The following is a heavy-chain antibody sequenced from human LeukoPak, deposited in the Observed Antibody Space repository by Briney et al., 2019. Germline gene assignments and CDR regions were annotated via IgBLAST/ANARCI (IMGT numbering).Heavy chain of an antibody. CDR3: ARIIPYGSGSYDY. J-gene: IGHJ4*02. D-gene: IGHD3-10*01. CDR1: GFTLSSNY. CDR2: IYSGGST. V-gene: IGHV3-53*01. Sequence: PGGSLRLSCAPSGFTLSSNYMSWVRQAPGKGLEWVSVIYSGGSTYYADSVKGRFTISRDNSKNTLYLQMNSLRAEDTAVYYCARIIPYGSGSYDYWGQGTLVTVSS.